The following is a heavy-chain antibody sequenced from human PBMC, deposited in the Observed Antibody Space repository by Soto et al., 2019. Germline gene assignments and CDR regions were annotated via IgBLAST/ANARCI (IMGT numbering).Heavy chain of an antibody. CDR1: GFTFSSYG. Sequence: QVQLVESGGGVVQPGRSLRLSCAASGFTFSSYGMHWVRQAPGKGLEWVAVISYDGSNKYYADSVKGRFTISRDNSKNTLYLQMNSRRAEDTAVYYCARDVDTAMVKVDYWGQGTLVTVS. V-gene: IGHV3-30*03. CDR3: ARDVDTAMVKVDY. CDR2: ISYDGSNK. J-gene: IGHJ4*02. D-gene: IGHD5-18*01.